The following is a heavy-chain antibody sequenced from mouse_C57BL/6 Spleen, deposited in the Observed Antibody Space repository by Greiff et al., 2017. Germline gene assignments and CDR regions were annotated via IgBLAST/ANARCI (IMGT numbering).Heavy chain of an antibody. CDR1: GFTFSDYY. CDR2: ISNGGGST. J-gene: IGHJ4*01. CDR3: ARQRGNSYAMDY. D-gene: IGHD2-1*01. Sequence: EVKLMESGGGLVQPGGSLKLSCAASGFTFSDYYMYWVRQTPEKRLEWVAYISNGGGSTYYPDTVKGRFTISRDNAKNTLYLQMSRLKSEDTAMYYCARQRGNSYAMDYWGQGTSVTVSS. V-gene: IGHV5-12*01.